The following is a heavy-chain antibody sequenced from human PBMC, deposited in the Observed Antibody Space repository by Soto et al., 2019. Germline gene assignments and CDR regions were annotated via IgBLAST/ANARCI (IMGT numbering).Heavy chain of an antibody. V-gene: IGHV4-39*01. CDR3: ASQWSSSWAYALGDY. J-gene: IGHJ4*02. CDR1: GGSISSSSYY. D-gene: IGHD6-13*01. CDR2: IYYSGST. Sequence: SETLSLTCTVSGGSISSSSYYWGWIRQPPGKGLEWIGSIYYSGSTYYNPSLKSRVTISVDTSKNQFSLKLSSVTAADTAVYYCASQWSSSWAYALGDYWGQGTLVTVSS.